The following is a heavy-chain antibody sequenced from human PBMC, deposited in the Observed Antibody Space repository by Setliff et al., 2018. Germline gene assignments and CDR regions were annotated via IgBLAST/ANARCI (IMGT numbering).Heavy chain of an antibody. CDR2: TNWNGDDI. CDR1: GFTFRDYG. V-gene: IGHV3-20*04. Sequence: CAASGFTFRDYGMNWVRQVPGKGLEWVSGTNWNGDDISYADSVRGRFTISRDNARNSLHLQMNDVRREDAAFYYCAKDYLSRWWNEPPLYFDDWGPGVLVTVSS. CDR3: AKDYLSRWWNEPPLYFDD. D-gene: IGHD1-1*01. J-gene: IGHJ4*01.